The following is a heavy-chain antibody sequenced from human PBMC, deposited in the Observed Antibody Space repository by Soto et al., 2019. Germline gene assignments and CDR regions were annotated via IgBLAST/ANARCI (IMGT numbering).Heavy chain of an antibody. J-gene: IGHJ4*02. CDR1: GFTLSSNS. D-gene: IGHD1-20*01. V-gene: IGHV3-48*02. Sequence: EVQLVESGGRLVQPGGSLRLSCAASGFTLSSNSMNWVRQAPGKGLEWVSYISSSSSTIYYADSVKGRFTISRDNAKNSLWLQMNSLRDEDTAVYYCARGGAYKIDYWGQGTLVTVSS. CDR2: ISSSSSTI. CDR3: ARGGAYKIDY.